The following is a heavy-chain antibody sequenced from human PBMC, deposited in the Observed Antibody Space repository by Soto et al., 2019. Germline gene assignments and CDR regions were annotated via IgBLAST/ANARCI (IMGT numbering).Heavy chain of an antibody. V-gene: IGHV3-30-3*01. CDR3: ARRDFYCRGRNCYSGDYAMDV. CDR1: GFMFSIYA. Sequence: GGSLRLSCTASGFMFSIYAMHWVRQAPGKGLEWVAIISYDGTKIDYAGSVKGRFTISRDNSKNTLYLQMNSLTTEDTAVYYCARRDFYCRGRNCYSGDYAMDVWGQGTTVTVSS. J-gene: IGHJ6*02. CDR2: ISYDGTKI. D-gene: IGHD2-15*01.